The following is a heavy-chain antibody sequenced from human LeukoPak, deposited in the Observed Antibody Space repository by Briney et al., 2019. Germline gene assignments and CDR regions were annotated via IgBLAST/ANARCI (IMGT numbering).Heavy chain of an antibody. CDR3: ARGGYNWKSRLIGAEYFQH. Sequence: PSETLSLTCAVYGGSFSGYYWSWIRQPPGKGLEWIGEINHSVSTNYNPSLKSRVTISVDTSKNQFSLKLRSVTAADTAVYYCARGGYNWKSRLIGAEYFQHWGQGTLVTVSS. CDR2: INHSVST. J-gene: IGHJ1*01. D-gene: IGHD1-20*01. V-gene: IGHV4-34*01. CDR1: GGSFSGYY.